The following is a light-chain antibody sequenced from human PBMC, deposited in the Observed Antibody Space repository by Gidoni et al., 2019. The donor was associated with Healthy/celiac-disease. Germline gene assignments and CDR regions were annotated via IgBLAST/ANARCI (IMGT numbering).Light chain of an antibody. CDR2: EDN. V-gene: IGLV6-57*03. Sequence: NFMLTQPHSVSESPGKTVTISCTRSSGSIASNDVQWYQQRPGSAPPTVIYEDNQRPSGVPERFSGSIDSSSNSASLTISGLKTDDEADSYCQSYDSSNWVFGGGTKLTV. CDR3: QSYDSSNWV. J-gene: IGLJ3*02. CDR1: SGSIASND.